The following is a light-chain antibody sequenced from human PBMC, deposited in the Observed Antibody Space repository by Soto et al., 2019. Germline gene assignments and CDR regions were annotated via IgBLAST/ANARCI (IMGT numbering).Light chain of an antibody. CDR3: QHGYSTPLT. CDR2: AAS. J-gene: IGKJ4*01. Sequence: DIQMTQSPSSLSASVGDRVTITCRASQSISTYLHWYQQKPGKAHNLLIYAASTFQSGVPSRFSGSGSGTDFTLTISSLQPEDFATYFCQHGYSTPLTFGGGTKVDIK. CDR1: QSISTY. V-gene: IGKV1-39*01.